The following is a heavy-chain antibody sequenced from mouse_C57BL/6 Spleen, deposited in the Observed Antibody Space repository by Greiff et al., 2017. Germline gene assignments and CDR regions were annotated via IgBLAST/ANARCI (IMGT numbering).Heavy chain of an antibody. D-gene: IGHD1-1*01. Sequence: VQLQQSGPELVKPGASVQIPCKASGYTFTDYNMDWVKQSHGKSLEWIGDINPNNGGTIYNQKFKGKATLTVDKSSSTADMALRSLTSEDTAVYYCARGDYYYGSSFWYFDVWGTGTTVTVSS. CDR3: ARGDYYYGSSFWYFDV. J-gene: IGHJ1*03. V-gene: IGHV1-18*01. CDR1: GYTFTDYN. CDR2: INPNNGGT.